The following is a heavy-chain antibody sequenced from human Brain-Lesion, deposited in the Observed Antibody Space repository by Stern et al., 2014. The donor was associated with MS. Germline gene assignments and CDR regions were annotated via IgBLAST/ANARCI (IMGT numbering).Heavy chain of an antibody. CDR1: GYTFTGYY. CDR3: ATYYYDSTGYNDF. D-gene: IGHD3-22*01. V-gene: IGHV1-2*04. CDR2: INPKSGGT. J-gene: IGHJ4*02. Sequence: QVHLVESGAEVKKPGASVKVSCKASGYTFTGYYMHWVRQAPGQGLGWMGWINPKSGGTNYAQKFQGWVTMTRDTSINTAYMELSRLRSDDTAVYYCATYYYDSTGYNDFWGQGTLVTVSS.